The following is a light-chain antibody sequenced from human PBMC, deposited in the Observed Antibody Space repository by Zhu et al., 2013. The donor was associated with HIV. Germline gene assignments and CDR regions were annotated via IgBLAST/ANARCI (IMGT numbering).Light chain of an antibody. J-gene: IGLJ3*02. CDR1: SSNIGRNT. Sequence: QSVLTQPPSASGTPGQRVTISCSGSSSNIGRNTVNWYQQLPGTAPKLLIYSSSQRPSRVPDRFSGSKSGTSASLAISGLQSEDEADYYCAAWDGSLNVGVFGGGTKLTVL. CDR3: AAWDGSLNVGV. CDR2: SSS. V-gene: IGLV1-44*01.